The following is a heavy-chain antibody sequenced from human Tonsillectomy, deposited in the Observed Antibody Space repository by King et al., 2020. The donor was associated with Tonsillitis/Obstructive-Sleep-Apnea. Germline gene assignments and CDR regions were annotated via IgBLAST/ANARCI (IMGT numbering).Heavy chain of an antibody. V-gene: IGHV1-46*01. Sequence: VQLVQSGAEVKKPGASVKVSCKASGYTFIMNYIHWVRQAPGQGLEWMGLINPSDGITTYAQKFQGRVSMTRDTSTSTANMEVSSLTSEDTAVYYCVRDDKDGRHFDYWGQGSLVTVSS. J-gene: IGHJ4*02. CDR1: GYTFIMNY. CDR3: VRDDKDGRHFDY. CDR2: INPSDGIT. D-gene: IGHD2-15*01.